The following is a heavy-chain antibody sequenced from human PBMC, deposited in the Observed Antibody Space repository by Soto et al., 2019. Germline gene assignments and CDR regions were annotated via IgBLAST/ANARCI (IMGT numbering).Heavy chain of an antibody. D-gene: IGHD1-20*01. CDR3: ETGITVPLDH. J-gene: IGHJ4*02. Sequence: QMQLVQSGAEVKKPGSSVKVTCKASGGTFGNNVINWVRQAPGQALEWMGGITPIFGKATPNYAQKFQGSVTITADESASTGYMELSSLTSEDSALYDCETGITVPLDHWGQGTLVSVSS. CDR1: GGTFGNNV. V-gene: IGHV1-69*01. CDR2: ITPIFGKATP.